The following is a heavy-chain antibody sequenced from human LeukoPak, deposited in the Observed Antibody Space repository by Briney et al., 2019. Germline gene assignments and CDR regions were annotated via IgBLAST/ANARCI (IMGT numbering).Heavy chain of an antibody. CDR1: GYTFTGYY. CDR2: INSNSGGT. J-gene: IGHJ4*02. Sequence: ASVKVSCKASGYTFTGYYMHWVRQAPGQGLKWMGWINSNSGGTNYAQKFQGRVTMTRDTSISTAYMELSRLRSDDTAVYYCARDPQGYCSGGSCYTITTFDYWGQGTLVTVSS. CDR3: ARDPQGYCSGGSCYTITTFDY. V-gene: IGHV1-2*02. D-gene: IGHD2-15*01.